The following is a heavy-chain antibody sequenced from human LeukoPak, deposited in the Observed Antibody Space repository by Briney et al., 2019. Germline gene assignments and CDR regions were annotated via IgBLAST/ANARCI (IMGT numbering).Heavy chain of an antibody. J-gene: IGHJ4*02. Sequence: GGSLRLSCAASGLTFSSYSMSWVRQAPGKGLYWVSGISASGSSTYYADSVKGRFTISRDNSKNTLYLQMNSLRVEDTAIYYCAKGQELDDGVFDSWGQGTLVTVSS. CDR1: GLTFSSYS. D-gene: IGHD1-1*01. CDR2: ISASGSST. CDR3: AKGQELDDGVFDS. V-gene: IGHV3-23*01.